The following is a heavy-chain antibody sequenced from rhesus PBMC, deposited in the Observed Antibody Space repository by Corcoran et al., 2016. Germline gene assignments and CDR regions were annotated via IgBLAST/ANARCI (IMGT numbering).Heavy chain of an antibody. V-gene: IGHV4-173*01. CDR2: ISGRGWTN. CDR3: ARGGYWWYFDY. CDR1: GVSISSNY. Sequence: QLQLQESGPGLVKPSETLSLTCAVSGVSISSNYWSWIRQPPGKGLEWIGRISGRGWTNDYNPSLQSRVTISTGTSNNQFSRKLSSVTAAATAVYYCARGGYWWYFDYWGQGVLVTVSS. D-gene: IGHD2-21*01. J-gene: IGHJ4*01.